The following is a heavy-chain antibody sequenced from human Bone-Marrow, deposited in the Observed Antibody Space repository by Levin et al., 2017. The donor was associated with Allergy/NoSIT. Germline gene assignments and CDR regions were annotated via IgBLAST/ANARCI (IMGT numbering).Heavy chain of an antibody. CDR2: IYYSGNT. CDR1: GGSISNDDYY. V-gene: IGHV4-31*03. CDR3: VRVLVTPYGYFDL. J-gene: IGHJ2*01. Sequence: SQTLSLTCTVSGGSISNDDYYWSWIRQHPGKGLEWIGYIYYSGNTYYNPSLKSRVTISIDMSKKQFSLKLSSVTAADTAVYYCVRVLVTPYGYFDLWGRGTLVTVSS. D-gene: IGHD2-21*02.